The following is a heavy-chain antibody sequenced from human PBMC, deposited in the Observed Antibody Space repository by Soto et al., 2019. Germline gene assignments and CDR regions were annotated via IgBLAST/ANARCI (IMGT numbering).Heavy chain of an antibody. V-gene: IGHV3-9*01. CDR3: AKDRNLDGPNYFEY. Sequence: SLRLFSSAPVITFAAYVMHSVRQAPWKGLEWVSGISWNSGSICYADSVKGRFTMSRDNAKNSLYLQMNSLRAEDTALYYCAKDRNLDGPNYFEYWGQGTLVTVSS. J-gene: IGHJ4*02. D-gene: IGHD1-7*01. CDR1: VITFAAYV. CDR2: ISWNSGSI.